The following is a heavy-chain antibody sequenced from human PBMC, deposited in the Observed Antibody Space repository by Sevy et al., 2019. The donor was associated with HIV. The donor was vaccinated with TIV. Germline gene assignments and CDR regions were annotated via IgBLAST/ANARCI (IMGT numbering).Heavy chain of an antibody. CDR1: GFTFSSYA. CDR3: AREPFRYYDSSGYYSWEYFQH. CDR2: ISYDGSNK. V-gene: IGHV3-30*04. Sequence: GGSLRLSCAASGFTFSSYAMHWVRQAPGKGLEWVAVISYDGSNKYYADSVKGRFTISRDNSKNTLYLQMNSLRAEDTAVYYWAREPFRYYDSSGYYSWEYFQHWGQGTLVTVSS. J-gene: IGHJ1*01. D-gene: IGHD3-22*01.